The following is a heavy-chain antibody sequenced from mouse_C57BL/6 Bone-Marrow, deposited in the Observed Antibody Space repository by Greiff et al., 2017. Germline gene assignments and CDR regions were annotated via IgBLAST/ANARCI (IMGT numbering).Heavy chain of an antibody. CDR3: TTGIYDGYYEDS. D-gene: IGHD2-3*01. V-gene: IGHV14-4*01. J-gene: IGHJ2*01. CDR1: GFNIKDDY. CDR2: IDPENGDT. Sequence: EVKLVESGAELVRPGASVKLSCTASGFNIKDDYMHWVKQRPEQGLEWIGWIDPENGDTEYASKFQGKATITADTSSNTAYLQLSSLTSEDTAVYYCTTGIYDGYYEDSWGQGTTLTVSS.